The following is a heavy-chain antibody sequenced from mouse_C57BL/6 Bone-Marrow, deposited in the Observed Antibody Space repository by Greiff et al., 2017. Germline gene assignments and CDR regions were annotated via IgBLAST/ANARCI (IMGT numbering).Heavy chain of an antibody. Sequence: EVHLVESGGDLVKPGGSLKLSCAASGFTFSSYGMSWVRQTPDKRLEWVATISSGGSYTYYPDSVKGRFTISRDNAKNTRYLQMSSLKSEDTAMYYCARLYGSSPYYFDYWGQGTTLTVSS. CDR2: ISSGGSYT. D-gene: IGHD1-1*01. J-gene: IGHJ2*01. CDR3: ARLYGSSPYYFDY. CDR1: GFTFSSYG. V-gene: IGHV5-6*01.